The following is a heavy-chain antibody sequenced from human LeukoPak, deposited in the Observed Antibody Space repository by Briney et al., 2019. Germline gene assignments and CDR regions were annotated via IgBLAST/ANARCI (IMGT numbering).Heavy chain of an antibody. J-gene: IGHJ6*02. CDR1: GFTFTSSA. V-gene: IGHV1-58*02. CDR3: AAPLPYYGDYSRQVEYYYYYGIDV. CDR2: IVVGSGNT. Sequence: GASVKVSCKASGFTFTSSAMQWVRQARGQRLEWIGWIVVGSGNTNYAQKFQERVTITRDMSTSTAYMELSSLRSEDTAVYYCAAPLPYYGDYSRQVEYYYYYGIDVWGQGTTVTVSS. D-gene: IGHD4-17*01.